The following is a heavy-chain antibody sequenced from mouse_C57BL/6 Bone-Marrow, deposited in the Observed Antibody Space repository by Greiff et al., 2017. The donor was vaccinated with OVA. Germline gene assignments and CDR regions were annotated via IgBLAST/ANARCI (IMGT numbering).Heavy chain of an antibody. CDR3: ARSGLYDGYYVSLLDY. CDR1: GFSLSTFGMG. Sequence: QVTLKVSGPGILQPSQTLSLTCSFSGFSLSTFGMGVGWIRQPSGKGLEWLAPIWWDDDKYYNPALKSRLTISKDTSKNQVFLKIANVDTADTATYYCARSGLYDGYYVSLLDYWGQGTTLTVSS. V-gene: IGHV8-8*01. J-gene: IGHJ2*01. D-gene: IGHD2-3*01. CDR2: IWWDDDK.